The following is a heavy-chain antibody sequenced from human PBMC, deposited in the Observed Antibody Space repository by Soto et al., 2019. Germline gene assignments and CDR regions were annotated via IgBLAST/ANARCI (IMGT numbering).Heavy chain of an antibody. D-gene: IGHD2-15*01. CDR2: IVVGSGNT. CDR1: GFTFTSSA. V-gene: IGHV1-58*01. Sequence: SVKVSCKASGFTFTSSAVQWVRQARGQRLEWIGWIVVGSGNTNYAQKFQERVTITRDMSTSTAYMELSSLRSEDTAVYYCAAGVGVVAATPVYYGMDVWGQGTTVTVSS. CDR3: AAGVGVVAATPVYYGMDV. J-gene: IGHJ6*02.